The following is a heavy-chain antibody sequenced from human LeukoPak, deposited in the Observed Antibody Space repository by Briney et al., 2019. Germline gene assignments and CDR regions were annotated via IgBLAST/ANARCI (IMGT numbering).Heavy chain of an antibody. CDR2: INSDGSST. J-gene: IGHJ4*02. Sequence: GGSLRLSCAASGFTFSTYWMHWVRQAPGKGLVWVSRINSDGSSTRYADSVKGRLTISRDDSKNSLYLQMNSLKTEDTAVYYCARGYCRSTTSCYFDYWGQGTLVTVSS. CDR1: GFTFSTYW. CDR3: ARGYCRSTTSCYFDY. V-gene: IGHV3-74*01. D-gene: IGHD2/OR15-2a*01.